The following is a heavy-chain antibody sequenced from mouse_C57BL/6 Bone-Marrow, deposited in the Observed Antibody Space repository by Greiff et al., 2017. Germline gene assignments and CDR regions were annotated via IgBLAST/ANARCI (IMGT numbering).Heavy chain of an antibody. CDR2: IYPGSGST. Sequence: VQLQQPGAELVKPGASVKMSCKASGYTFTSYWITWVKQRPGQGLEWIGDIYPGSGSTNYNEKFKSKATLTVDTSSSTAYMQLSSLTSADSAVYYCARKGQRGPGPFAYWGQGTLVTVSA. CDR1: GYTFTSYW. CDR3: ARKGQRGPGPFAY. D-gene: IGHD3-3*01. V-gene: IGHV1-55*01. J-gene: IGHJ3*01.